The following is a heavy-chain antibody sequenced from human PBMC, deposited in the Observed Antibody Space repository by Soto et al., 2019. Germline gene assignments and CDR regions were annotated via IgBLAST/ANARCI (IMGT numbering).Heavy chain of an antibody. CDR3: ARGGDSDFFALVV. CDR1: GGTFSSYT. CDR2: IIPILGIA. D-gene: IGHD3-3*01. Sequence: QVQLVQSGAEVKKPGSSVKVSCKASGGTFSSYTISWVRQAPGQGLEWMGRIIPILGIANYAQKFQGRVTITADKSTSTAYRELSSLRSEDTAVYYCARGGDSDFFALVVWGKGTTVTVSS. V-gene: IGHV1-69*02. J-gene: IGHJ6*04.